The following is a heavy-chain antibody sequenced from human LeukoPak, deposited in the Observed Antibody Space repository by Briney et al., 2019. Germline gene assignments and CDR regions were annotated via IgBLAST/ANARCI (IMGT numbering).Heavy chain of an antibody. Sequence: GGSLRLSCVASGLNFDDSAMHWVRQAPGKGLEWVSLISADGGSTFSADSVKGRSSISRDNSKNSLYLQMNSLRSEDTAMYYCAKESGKFDYWGQGTLVAVSS. CDR1: GLNFDDSA. V-gene: IGHV3-43*02. J-gene: IGHJ4*02. CDR2: ISADGGST. CDR3: AKESGKFDY.